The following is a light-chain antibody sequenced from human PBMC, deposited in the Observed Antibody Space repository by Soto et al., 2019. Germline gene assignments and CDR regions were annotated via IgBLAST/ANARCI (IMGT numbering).Light chain of an antibody. V-gene: IGKV3D-7*01. CDR3: QQDYNLPLT. CDR2: GAS. Sequence: EIVMTQSPATLSLSPGERATLSCRASQSVSGTYLSWYQQTPGQPPRLLIYGASTRATGIPARFSGSGSGTDFTLTISSLQPEDFAVYYCQQDYNLPLTFGGGTKVEIK. J-gene: IGKJ4*01. CDR1: QSVSGTY.